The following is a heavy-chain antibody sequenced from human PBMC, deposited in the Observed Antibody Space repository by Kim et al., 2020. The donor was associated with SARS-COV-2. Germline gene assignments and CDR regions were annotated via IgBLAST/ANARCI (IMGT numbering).Heavy chain of an antibody. CDR1: GGSISSGGYY. CDR3: ARVAARDGYNFDFDY. CDR2: IYYRGST. V-gene: IGHV4-31*01. D-gene: IGHD5-12*01. Sequence: SETLSLTCTVSGGSISSGGYYWSWIRQHPGKGLEWIGYIYYRGSTYYNPSLKSQVTISVDTSKNQFSLKLSSVTAADTAVYYCARVAARDGYNFDFDYWGQGTLVTVSS. J-gene: IGHJ4*02.